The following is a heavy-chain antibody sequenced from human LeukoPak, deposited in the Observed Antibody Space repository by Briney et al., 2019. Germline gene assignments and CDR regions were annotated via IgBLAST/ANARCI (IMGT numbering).Heavy chain of an antibody. CDR3: ARGTWYDP. CDR1: GFSVSSNY. J-gene: IGHJ5*02. Sequence: GGSLRLSCAASGFSVSSNYMSWVRQAPGKGLEWVSVIYSGDRTYYADSVKGRFTISRDSSKNTLYLQMNNLRAEDTAVYYCARGTWYDPWGQGTLVTVSS. CDR2: IYSGDRT. V-gene: IGHV3-53*01.